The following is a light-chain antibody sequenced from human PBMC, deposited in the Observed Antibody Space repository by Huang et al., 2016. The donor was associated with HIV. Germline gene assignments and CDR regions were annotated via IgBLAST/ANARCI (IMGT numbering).Light chain of an antibody. CDR1: QSVSSN. CDR2: GAS. J-gene: IGKJ4*01. V-gene: IGKV3-15*01. CDR3: QQYNNWPPT. Sequence: EIVMTQSPATRSVSPGERATLSCRASQSVSSNLAWYQQKPGQAPSLLIYGASTRATGIPARFSGSGSGTEFTLTISSLQSEDFAVYYCQQYNNWPPTFGGGTKVEIK.